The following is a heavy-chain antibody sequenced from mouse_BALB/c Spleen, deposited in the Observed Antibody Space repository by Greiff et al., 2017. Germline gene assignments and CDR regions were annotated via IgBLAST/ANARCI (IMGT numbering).Heavy chain of an antibody. Sequence: EVKVVESGGGLVQPGGSLKLSCAASGFTFSSYGMSWVRQTPDKRLELVATINSNGGSTYYPDSVKGRFTISRDNAKNTLYLQMSSLKSEDTAMYYCASPLLNFAYWGQGTLVTVSA. CDR1: GFTFSSYG. CDR2: INSNGGST. V-gene: IGHV5-6-3*01. J-gene: IGHJ3*01. D-gene: IGHD2-1*01. CDR3: ASPLLNFAY.